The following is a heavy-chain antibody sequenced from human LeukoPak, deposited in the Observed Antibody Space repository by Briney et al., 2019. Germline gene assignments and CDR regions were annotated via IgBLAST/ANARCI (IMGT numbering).Heavy chain of an antibody. CDR3: VRDGYYGHDSFDI. CDR2: ISASGSAI. V-gene: IGHV3-48*03. J-gene: IGHJ3*02. CDR1: GFTFSSFE. D-gene: IGHD3-10*01. Sequence: GGSLRLSCAASGFTFSSFEMYWVRQAPGKGLEWVSYISASGSAIYYVDSVKGRFTISRDNAKNSLYLQMNSLRAEDTAVHYCVRDGYYGHDSFDIWGQGTMVTVSS.